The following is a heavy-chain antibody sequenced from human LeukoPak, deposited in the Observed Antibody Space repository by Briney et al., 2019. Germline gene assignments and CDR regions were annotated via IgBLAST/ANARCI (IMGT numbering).Heavy chain of an antibody. CDR2: ISYDGSNQ. CDR1: GFTFSSYA. J-gene: IGHJ6*02. Sequence: GGSLRLSCAASGFTFSSYAMQWVRQAPGKGLKWVAVISYDGSNQYYADSVKGRFTISRDNAKNSLYLQMSSLRAEDTAVYYCATPREAGQVGYFYGMNVWGQGTTVTVSS. CDR3: ATPREAGQVGYFYGMNV. V-gene: IGHV3-30-3*01. D-gene: IGHD2-21*01.